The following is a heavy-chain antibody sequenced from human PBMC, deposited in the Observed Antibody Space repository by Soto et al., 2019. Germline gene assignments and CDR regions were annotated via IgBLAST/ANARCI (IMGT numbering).Heavy chain of an antibody. CDR1: GGSIDRSNYY. Sequence: SETLSLTCNVSGGSIDRSNYYWDWLRQPPGKGLEWIGTTYHNGNTYYNPSLKSRVSMSVDTSKNQFSLKLSSVTAADTAVYYCARIAVAGTRFDYWGQGTLVTVSS. CDR2: TYHNGNT. D-gene: IGHD6-19*01. CDR3: ARIAVAGTRFDY. V-gene: IGHV4-39*07. J-gene: IGHJ4*02.